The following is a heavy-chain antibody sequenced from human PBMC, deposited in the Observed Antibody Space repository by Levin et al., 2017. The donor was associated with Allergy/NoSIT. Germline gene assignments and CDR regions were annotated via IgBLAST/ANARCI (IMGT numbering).Heavy chain of an antibody. CDR3: AKEIGRRSGSIY. CDR2: ILYSGNT. CDR1: GGSISSDSNY. D-gene: IGHD3-10*01. J-gene: IGHJ4*02. Sequence: SQTLSLTCTVSGGSISSDSNYWGWIRQPPGTGLEWIGTILYSGNTHYNPSLKSRVTISVDTSTNQFSLKLNSVTAADPAVYYCAKEIGRRSGSIYWGPGTLVTVSS. V-gene: IGHV4-39*07.